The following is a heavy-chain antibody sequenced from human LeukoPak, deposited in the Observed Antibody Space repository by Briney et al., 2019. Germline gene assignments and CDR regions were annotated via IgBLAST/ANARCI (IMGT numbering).Heavy chain of an antibody. CDR1: GGSISSSSYY. CDR2: IYYSGST. J-gene: IGHJ5*02. CDR3: ARSGPPRANWFDP. Sequence: SETLSLTCTVSGGSISSSSYYWGWIRQPPGKGLEWIGSIYYSGSTYYNPSLKSRVTISVDTSKNQFSLKLSSVTAADTAVYYCARSGPPRANWFDPWGQGTLVTVPS. V-gene: IGHV4-39*07. D-gene: IGHD1-1*01.